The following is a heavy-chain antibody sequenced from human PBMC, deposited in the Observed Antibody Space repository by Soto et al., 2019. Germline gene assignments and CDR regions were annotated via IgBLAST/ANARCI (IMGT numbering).Heavy chain of an antibody. CDR3: ARGDRDSSGYYY. V-gene: IGHV4-30-4*01. CDR2: IYYSGST. J-gene: IGHJ4*02. CDR1: GGSISSGDYY. Sequence: QVQLQESGPGLVKPSQTLSLTCTVSGGSISSGDYYWSWIRQPPGKCLEWIGYIYYSGSTYYNPSLKSRVTISVDTSKNQFPLKLSYVTAADTAVYYCARGDRDSSGYYYWGQGTLVTVSS. D-gene: IGHD3-22*01.